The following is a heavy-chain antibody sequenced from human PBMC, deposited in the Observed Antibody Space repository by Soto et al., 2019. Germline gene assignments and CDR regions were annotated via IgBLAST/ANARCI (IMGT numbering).Heavy chain of an antibody. CDR1: GFTFSSYS. J-gene: IGHJ6*02. V-gene: IGHV3-21*01. D-gene: IGHD5-12*01. CDR2: ISSSSSYI. CDR3: ARDLEEWLRLISPYYYYYGMDV. Sequence: EVQLVESGGGLVKPGGSLRLSCAASGFTFSSYSMNWVRQAPGKGLEWVSSISSSSSYIYYADSVKGRFTISRDNAKNSLYLQMNSLRAEDTAVYYCARDLEEWLRLISPYYYYYGMDVWGQGTTVTVSS.